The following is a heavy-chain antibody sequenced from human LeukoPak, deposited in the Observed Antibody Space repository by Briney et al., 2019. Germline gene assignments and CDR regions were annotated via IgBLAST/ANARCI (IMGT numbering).Heavy chain of an antibody. CDR1: GYSFTGYY. CDR3: ARDWVYYDSSGPDVSFDY. D-gene: IGHD3-22*01. Sequence: ASVKVSCKASGYSFTGYYIHWVRQAPGQGLEWMGIINPSGGSTSYAQKFQGRVTMTRDTSTSTVYMELSSLRSEDTAVYYCARDWVYYDSSGPDVSFDYWGQGTLVTVSS. J-gene: IGHJ4*02. CDR2: INPSGGST. V-gene: IGHV1-46*01.